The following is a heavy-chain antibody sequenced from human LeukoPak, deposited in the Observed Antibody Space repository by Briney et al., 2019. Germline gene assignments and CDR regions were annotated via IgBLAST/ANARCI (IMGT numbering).Heavy chain of an antibody. J-gene: IGHJ5*02. Sequence: KPSETLSLTCAVYGGSFSGYYWSWIRQPPGKGLEWIGEINHSGSTNYNPSLKSRVTISVDTSKNQFSLKLSSVTAADTAVYYCARGYGSFIVVVVAATHRRWFDPWGQGTLVTVSS. CDR1: GGSFSGYY. CDR2: INHSGST. D-gene: IGHD2-15*01. V-gene: IGHV4-34*01. CDR3: ARGYGSFIVVVVAATHRRWFDP.